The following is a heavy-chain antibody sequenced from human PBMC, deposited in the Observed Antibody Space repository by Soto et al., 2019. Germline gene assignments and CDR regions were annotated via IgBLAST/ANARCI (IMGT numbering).Heavy chain of an antibody. V-gene: IGHV3-21*01. CDR2: ISSSSSYI. Sequence: GGSLRLPCAASGFTCSSYSMNWVRQAPGKGLEWVSSISSSSSYIYYADSVKGRFTISRDNAKNSLYLQMNSLRAEDTAVYYCASVTTGGYYYGMDVWGQGTTVTVSS. CDR1: GFTCSSYS. D-gene: IGHD4-17*01. CDR3: ASVTTGGYYYGMDV. J-gene: IGHJ6*02.